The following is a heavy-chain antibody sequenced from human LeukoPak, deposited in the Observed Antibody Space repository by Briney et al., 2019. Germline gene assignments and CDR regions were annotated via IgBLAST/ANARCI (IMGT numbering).Heavy chain of an antibody. D-gene: IGHD2-15*01. CDR3: AREEIVVVAADGWFDP. CDR1: GYTFTGYY. J-gene: IGHJ5*02. CDR2: INPNSGGT. Sequence: ASVKVSCKASGYTFTGYYMHWVRQAPGQGLEWMGWINPNSGGTNYAQKFQGRVSMTRDTSLSTAYMELSRLRSDGTAVYYCAREEIVVVAADGWFDPWGQGTLVTVSS. V-gene: IGHV1-2*02.